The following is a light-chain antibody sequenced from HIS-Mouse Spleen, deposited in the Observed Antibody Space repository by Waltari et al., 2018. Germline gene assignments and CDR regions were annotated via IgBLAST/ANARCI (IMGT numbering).Light chain of an antibody. Sequence: QSALTQPASVSGSPGHSLTISCTGTSRDVGGYNYVSWYQHHPGKAPKHMIYDVSNRPSGVSNRFSGSKSGNTASLTISGLQAEDEADYYCSSYTSSSTVVFGGGTKLTVL. J-gene: IGLJ2*01. V-gene: IGLV2-14*03. CDR1: SRDVGGYNY. CDR2: DVS. CDR3: SSYTSSSTVV.